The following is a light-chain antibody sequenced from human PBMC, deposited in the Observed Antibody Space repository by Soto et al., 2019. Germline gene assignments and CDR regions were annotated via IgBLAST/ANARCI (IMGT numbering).Light chain of an antibody. CDR2: DAS. CDR3: QQYNSYPWT. V-gene: IGKV1-5*01. Sequence: DIQMTQSPSPLSASVGDSVTITCRASQSISSWLAWYQQKPGKVPQFLIYDASSLESGVPSRFSGSGSGTEFTLTISSLQPDDFATYYCQQYNSYPWTFGQGTKVEIK. CDR1: QSISSW. J-gene: IGKJ1*01.